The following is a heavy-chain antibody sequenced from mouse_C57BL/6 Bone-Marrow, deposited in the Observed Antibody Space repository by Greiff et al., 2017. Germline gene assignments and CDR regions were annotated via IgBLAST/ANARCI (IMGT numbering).Heavy chain of an antibody. V-gene: IGHV7-3*01. J-gene: IGHJ4*01. D-gene: IGHD1-1*01. CDR1: GFTFTDYY. Sequence: EVKLEESGGGLVQPGGSLSLSCAASGFTFTDYYMSWVRQPPGKALEWLGFIRNKANGYTTEYSASVKGRFTISRDNSQSILYLQMNALRAEDSATYYCARYKGIITTVVAKGYAMDYWGQGTSVTVSS. CDR2: IRNKANGYTT. CDR3: ARYKGIITTVVAKGYAMDY.